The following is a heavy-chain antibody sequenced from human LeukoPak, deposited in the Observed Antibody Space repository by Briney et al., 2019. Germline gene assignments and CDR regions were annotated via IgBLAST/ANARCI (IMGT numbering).Heavy chain of an antibody. V-gene: IGHV4-34*01. Sequence: SETLSLTCAVYGGSFSGYYWSWIRQPPGKGLEWIGEINHSGSTNYNPSLKSRVTISVDTSKNQFSLKLSSVTAADTAVYYCARGDYGEDYWGQGALVTVSS. CDR2: INHSGST. D-gene: IGHD4-17*01. J-gene: IGHJ4*02. CDR1: GGSFSGYY. CDR3: ARGDYGEDY.